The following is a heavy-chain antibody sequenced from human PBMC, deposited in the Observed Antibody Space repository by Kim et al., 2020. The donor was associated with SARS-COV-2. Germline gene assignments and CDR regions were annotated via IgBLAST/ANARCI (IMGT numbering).Heavy chain of an antibody. J-gene: IGHJ4*02. D-gene: IGHD6-19*01. V-gene: IGHV4-59*08. CDR1: GGSISSYS. CDR2: IYYSGST. CDR3: AWSSGWYFRVFVY. Sequence: SETLSLTCTVSGGSISSYSWSWIRQPPGKGLEWIGYIYYSGSTNYNPSLKSRVTITVDTSKNQFSLKLSSVTAADTAVYSCAWSSGWYFRVFVYWGQGTL.